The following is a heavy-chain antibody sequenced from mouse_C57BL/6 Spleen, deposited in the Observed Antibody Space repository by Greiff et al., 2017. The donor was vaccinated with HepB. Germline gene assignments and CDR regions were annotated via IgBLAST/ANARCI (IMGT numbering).Heavy chain of an antibody. V-gene: IGHV1-18*01. CDR1: GYTFTDYN. CDR2: INPNNGGT. Sequence: VQLQQSGPELVKPGASVKIPCKASGYTFTDYNMDWVKQSHGKSLEWIGDINPNNGGTNYNQKLKGKATLTVDKSSSTAYMELRSLTSEDTAVYYCARYGDGFFAYWGQGTLVTVSA. CDR3: ARYGDGFFAY. J-gene: IGHJ3*01. D-gene: IGHD2-3*01.